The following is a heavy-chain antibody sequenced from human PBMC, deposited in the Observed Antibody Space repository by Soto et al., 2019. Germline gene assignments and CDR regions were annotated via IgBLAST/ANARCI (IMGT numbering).Heavy chain of an antibody. D-gene: IGHD3-3*02. V-gene: IGHV4-30-4*01. J-gene: IGHJ6*02. CDR3: ASFSTLGKDYGVDV. Sequence: QVQLQESGPGLVKPSQTLSLTCSVSGVSITSSDSYWSLIRQPPGKGLEWNGYINSSGRAYYKPSLTSRVSIVIDTSKIQFSLWRTSVTVADTAVYFCASFSTLGKDYGVDVWGRGATVTVSS. CDR2: INSSGRA. CDR1: GVSITSSDSY.